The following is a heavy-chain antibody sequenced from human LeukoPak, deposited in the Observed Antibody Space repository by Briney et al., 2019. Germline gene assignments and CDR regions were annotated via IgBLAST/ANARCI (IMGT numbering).Heavy chain of an antibody. V-gene: IGHV4-34*01. CDR1: GGSFSGYY. J-gene: IGHJ6*02. CDR3: ARVQAAGTSYYYYYGMDV. Sequence: SETLSLTCAAYGGSFSGYYWSWIRQPPGKGLEWIGEINHSGSTNYNPSLKSRVTISVDTSKNQFSLKLSSVTAADTAVYYCARVQAAGTSYYYYYGMDVWGQGTTVTVSS. D-gene: IGHD6-13*01. CDR2: INHSGST.